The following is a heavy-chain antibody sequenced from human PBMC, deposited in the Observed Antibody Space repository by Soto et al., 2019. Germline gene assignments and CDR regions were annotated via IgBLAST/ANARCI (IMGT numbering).Heavy chain of an antibody. CDR1: GGSISSSSYY. J-gene: IGHJ5*02. V-gene: IGHV4-39*01. CDR2: IYYSGST. D-gene: IGHD3-10*01. CDR3: ARRGFGDDDWFDP. Sequence: SETLSLTCTVSGGSISSSSYYWGWIRQPPGKGLEWIGSIYYSGSTYYNPSLKSRVTISVDTSKNQFSLKLSSVTAADTAVYYCARRGFGDDDWFDPWGQGTLVTVSS.